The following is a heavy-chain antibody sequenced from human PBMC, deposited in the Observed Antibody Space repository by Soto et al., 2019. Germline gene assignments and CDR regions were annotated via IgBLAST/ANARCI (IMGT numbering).Heavy chain of an antibody. V-gene: IGHV4-59*01. J-gene: IGHJ4*02. CDR1: GGSISGYY. CDR2: IYYSGST. D-gene: IGHD2-21*01. Sequence: QVHLQESGPGLVKPSETLSLTCTVSGGSISGYYWSWIRQPPGQGLEWIGYIYYSGSTSYNTSLKSRVTLSVDTSKHQFSLKLSSVTAADTAVYYCARRLIPDFDYWGQGILVTVSS. CDR3: ARRLIPDFDY.